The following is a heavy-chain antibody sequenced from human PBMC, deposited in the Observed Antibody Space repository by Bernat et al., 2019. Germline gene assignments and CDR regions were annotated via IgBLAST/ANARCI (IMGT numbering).Heavy chain of an antibody. CDR2: IYSGGST. CDR3: ARVGVAASVHDAFDI. D-gene: IGHD2-15*01. Sequence: EVQLVESGGGLIQPGGSLRLSCAASGFTVSSNYMSWVRQAPGKGLEWVSVIYSGGSTYYADSVKGRFTISRDNSKNTLYLQMNSLGAEDTAVYYCARVGVAASVHDAFDIWGQGTIVTVSS. V-gene: IGHV3-53*01. J-gene: IGHJ3*02. CDR1: GFTVSSNY.